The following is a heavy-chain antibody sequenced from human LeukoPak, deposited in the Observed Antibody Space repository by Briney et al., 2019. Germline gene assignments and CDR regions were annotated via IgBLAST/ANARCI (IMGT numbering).Heavy chain of an antibody. V-gene: IGHV3-21*01. CDR2: ISSSSSYI. D-gene: IGHD6-6*01. CDR3: AREQYSSSSPYYYYYYMDV. CDR1: GFTFSSYS. J-gene: IGHJ6*03. Sequence: PGGSLRLSCAASGFTFSSYSMNWVRQAPGKGLEWVSSISSSSSYIYYADSVKGRFTISRDNAKNSLYLQMNSLRAEDTAVYYCAREQYSSSSPYYYYYYMDVWGKGTTVTVSS.